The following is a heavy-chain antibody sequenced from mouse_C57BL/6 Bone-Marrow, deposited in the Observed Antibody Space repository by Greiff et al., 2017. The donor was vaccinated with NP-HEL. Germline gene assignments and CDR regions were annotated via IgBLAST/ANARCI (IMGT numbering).Heavy chain of an antibody. J-gene: IGHJ4*01. CDR1: GYSFTGYY. D-gene: IGHD1-1*01. CDR3: ARRSLYYYGSSYVRYAMDY. CDR2: INPSTGGT. V-gene: IGHV1-42*01. Sequence: EVQLQQSGPELVKPGASVKISCKASGYSFTGYYMNWVKQSPEKSLEWIGEINPSTGGTTYNQKFKAKATLTVDKSSSTAYMQLKSLTSEDSAVYYCARRSLYYYGSSYVRYAMDYWGQGTSVTVSS.